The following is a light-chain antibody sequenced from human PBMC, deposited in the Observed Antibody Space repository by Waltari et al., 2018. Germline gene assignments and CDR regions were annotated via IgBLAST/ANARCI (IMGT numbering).Light chain of an antibody. CDR1: MLPKKY. V-gene: IGLV3-27*01. Sequence: SSELTQPSSVSVSPGQTARITCSGDMLPKKYTRWFQQKPGQAPVLVLYQDSARPSGIPGRFAGSSSGTTVTVTISGAQVEDEADYYCYSTTDNNLGVFGPGTRVTVL. CDR3: YSTTDNNLGV. J-gene: IGLJ1*01. CDR2: QDS.